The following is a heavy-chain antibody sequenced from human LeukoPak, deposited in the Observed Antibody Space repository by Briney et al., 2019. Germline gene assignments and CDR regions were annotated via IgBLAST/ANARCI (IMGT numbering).Heavy chain of an antibody. Sequence: SETLSLTCTVSGGSVSSGSYYWSWIWQPPGKGLEWIGYIYYSGSTNYNPSLKSRVTISVDTSKNQFSLKLSSVTAADTAVYYCARGRNYDFWSGYYTGRDWFDPWGQGTLVTVSS. CDR1: GGSVSSGSYY. CDR2: IYYSGST. D-gene: IGHD3-3*01. V-gene: IGHV4-61*01. CDR3: ARGRNYDFWSGYYTGRDWFDP. J-gene: IGHJ5*02.